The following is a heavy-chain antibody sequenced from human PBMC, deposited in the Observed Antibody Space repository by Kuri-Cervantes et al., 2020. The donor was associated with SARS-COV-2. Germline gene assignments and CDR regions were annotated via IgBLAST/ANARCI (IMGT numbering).Heavy chain of an antibody. CDR1: GASISIYY. D-gene: IGHD7-27*01. CDR3: AMRSGDFDY. J-gene: IGHJ4*02. V-gene: IGHV4-4*07. Sequence: SETLSLTCSVSGASISIYYWSWIRQPAGKGLEWIGRVYSTGTTDYNPSLKSRVTMSVDTSKSQFSLNLTSVTAADTAVYYCAMRSGDFDYCGQGTLVTVSS. CDR2: VYSTGTT.